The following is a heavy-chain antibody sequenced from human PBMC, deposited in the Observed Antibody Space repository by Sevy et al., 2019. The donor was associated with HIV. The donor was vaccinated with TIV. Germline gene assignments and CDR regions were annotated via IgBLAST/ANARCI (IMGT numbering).Heavy chain of an antibody. CDR1: GYTFSTYY. J-gene: IGHJ6*02. D-gene: IGHD1-26*01. CDR3: ARDRDVSGNYLEYFYYAMDV. Sequence: ASVKVSCKTSGYTFSTYYIYWVRQAPGQGLEWVGIFDPTGGSRSYAQRFQGRLTMTGDTSTNTAYMELSSLTSEDTAVYYCARDRDVSGNYLEYFYYAMDVWGQGTTVTVSS. V-gene: IGHV1-46*01. CDR2: FDPTGGSR.